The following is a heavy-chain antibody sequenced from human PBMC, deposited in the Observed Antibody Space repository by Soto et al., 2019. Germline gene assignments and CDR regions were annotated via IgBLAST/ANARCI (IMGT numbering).Heavy chain of an antibody. D-gene: IGHD3-22*01. CDR3: AKLGLRITMIVVVFTGKGYYFDY. Sequence: GGSLRLSCAASGFTFSSYAMSWVRQAPGKGLEWVSAISGSGGSTYYADTVKGRFTTTRDNSKNTLYLQMNSLRAEDTAVYYCAKLGLRITMIVVVFTGKGYYFDYGGQGTLVTVA. CDR2: ISGSGGST. CDR1: GFTFSSYA. J-gene: IGHJ4*02. V-gene: IGHV3-23*01.